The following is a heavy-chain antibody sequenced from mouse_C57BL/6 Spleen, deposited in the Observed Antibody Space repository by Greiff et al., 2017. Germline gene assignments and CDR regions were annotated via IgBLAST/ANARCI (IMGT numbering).Heavy chain of an antibody. D-gene: IGHD1-1*01. Sequence: VKLMESGPGLVQPSQSLSITCTVSGFSLTSYGVHWVRQSPGKGLEWLGVIWSGGSTDYNAAFISRLSISKDNSKSQVFFKMNSLQADDTAIYYCARHGSSPFAYWGQGTLVTVSA. V-gene: IGHV2-2*01. CDR3: ARHGSSPFAY. CDR2: IWSGGST. J-gene: IGHJ3*01. CDR1: GFSLTSYG.